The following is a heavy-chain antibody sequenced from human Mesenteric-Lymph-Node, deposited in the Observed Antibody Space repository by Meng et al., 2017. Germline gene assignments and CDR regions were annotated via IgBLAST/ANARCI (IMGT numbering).Heavy chain of an antibody. CDR2: VNHSGST. J-gene: IGHJ4*02. D-gene: IGHD6-13*01. V-gene: IGHV4-34*01. CDR1: GGSFSGYY. CDR3: AREGYSSSYLDY. Sequence: SETLSLTCAVYGGSFSGYYWSWIRQPPGKGLEWIGEVNHSGSTSYNPSLESRVTVSVDTSKNQSSLRLTSVTAADTALYYCAREGYSSSYLDYWGQGTVVTVSS.